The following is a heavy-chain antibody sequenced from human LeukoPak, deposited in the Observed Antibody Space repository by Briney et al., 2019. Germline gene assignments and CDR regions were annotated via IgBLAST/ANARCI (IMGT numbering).Heavy chain of an antibody. V-gene: IGHV4-34*01. Sequence: SEPLSLTCAVYGGSFSGYYWSWIRQPPGKGLEWIGEINHSGSTNYNPSLKSRVTISVDTSKNQFSLKLSSVTAADTAVYYCAREDRSGSYYKRAYYFDYWGQGTLVTVSS. CDR1: GGSFSGYY. CDR3: AREDRSGSYYKRAYYFDY. CDR2: INHSGST. J-gene: IGHJ4*02. D-gene: IGHD3-10*01.